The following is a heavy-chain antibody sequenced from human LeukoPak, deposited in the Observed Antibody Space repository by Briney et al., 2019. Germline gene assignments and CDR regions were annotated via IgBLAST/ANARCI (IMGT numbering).Heavy chain of an antibody. Sequence: GEPLKISCQASGYSFTSQWIGWVRQMPGKGLEWTGIIYPDDSDTRYSPSFQGQVTISADKSISTAYLQWSSLKASDSAMYYCARHGKYYSGSHYFDFWGQGTLITVSS. J-gene: IGHJ4*02. CDR1: GYSFTSQW. CDR3: ARHGKYYSGSHYFDF. CDR2: IYPDDSDT. V-gene: IGHV5-51*01. D-gene: IGHD6-19*01.